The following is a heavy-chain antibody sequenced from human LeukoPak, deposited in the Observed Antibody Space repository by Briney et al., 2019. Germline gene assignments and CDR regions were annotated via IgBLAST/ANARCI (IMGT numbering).Heavy chain of an antibody. D-gene: IGHD3-3*01. CDR3: ARQGDFWSGYPSDY. J-gene: IGHJ4*02. CDR1: GDSISSSTYY. Sequence: SETLSLTCTVSGDSISSSTYYWGWIRQPPGKGLEWIGSIYYSGSTYYNPSLKSRVTISVDTSKNQFSLKLRSVSDADTAVYYCARQGDFWSGYPSDYWGQGTLVTVSS. CDR2: IYYSGST. V-gene: IGHV4-39*01.